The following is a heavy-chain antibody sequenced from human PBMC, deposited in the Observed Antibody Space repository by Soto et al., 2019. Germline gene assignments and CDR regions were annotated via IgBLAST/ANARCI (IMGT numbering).Heavy chain of an antibody. Sequence: SETLSLSCTVSGGSISSYYGSWIRQPPGKGLEWIGYIYYSGSTNYNPSLKSRVTISVDTSKNQFSLKLSSVTAADTAVYYCARSELTMVRGGAANWFDPWGQGTLVTVSS. J-gene: IGHJ5*02. D-gene: IGHD3-10*01. CDR1: GGSISSYY. CDR2: IYYSGST. CDR3: ARSELTMVRGGAANWFDP. V-gene: IGHV4-59*01.